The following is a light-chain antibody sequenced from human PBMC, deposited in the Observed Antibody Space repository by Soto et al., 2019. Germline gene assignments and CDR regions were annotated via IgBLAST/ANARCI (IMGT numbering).Light chain of an antibody. V-gene: IGLV2-14*01. CDR2: DVS. CDR3: SSYTTSNTLV. J-gene: IGLJ3*02. Sequence: QSALIQPDSVSGSPGQSITISCTGTSSDVGGYNFVSCYQQHPGKATKLMIYDVSNRPSGVSNRFSGSKSGHTASLPNSGLQAEDEADYYCSSYTTSNTLVFGGGTKLTVL. CDR1: SSDVGGYNF.